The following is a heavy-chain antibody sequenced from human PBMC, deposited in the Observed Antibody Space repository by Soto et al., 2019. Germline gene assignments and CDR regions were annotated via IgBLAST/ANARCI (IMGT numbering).Heavy chain of an antibody. CDR1: GYTFTSYY. CDR3: ARAVVVVRNLDAFDI. J-gene: IGHJ3*02. CDR2: INPNSGGT. D-gene: IGHD2-21*01. Sequence: XSVKVSFNASGYTFTSYYMHLVRHSPGQGLEWMGIINPNSGGTNYAQKFQGWVTMTRDTSISTAYMELSRLRSDDTAVYYCARAVVVVRNLDAFDIWGQGTMVTVSS. V-gene: IGHV1-2*04.